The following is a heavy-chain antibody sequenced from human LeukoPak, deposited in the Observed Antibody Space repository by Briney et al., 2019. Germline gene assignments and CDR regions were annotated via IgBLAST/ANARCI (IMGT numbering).Heavy chain of an antibody. Sequence: GGSLRLSGAGSGFTFSNSWMGWVRRAPGKGLEWVANVQHIGVEPYSVDSVKGRFTISRDNAKNSVYLQMNSLGADDTAVYYCATYSILNAREFRYWGQGTLVTVTS. D-gene: IGHD4-11*01. V-gene: IGHV3-7*01. CDR3: ATYSILNAREFRY. CDR1: GFTFSNSW. J-gene: IGHJ1*01. CDR2: VQHIGVEP.